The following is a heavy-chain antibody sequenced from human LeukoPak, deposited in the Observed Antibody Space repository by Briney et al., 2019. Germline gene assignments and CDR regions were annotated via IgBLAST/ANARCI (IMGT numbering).Heavy chain of an antibody. D-gene: IGHD3-22*01. J-gene: IGHJ4*02. CDR1: GDSVSSGSNY. CDR2: IYNSWTT. V-gene: IGHV4-61*02. Sequence: SQTLSLTCTVSGDSVSSGSNYWSWIRQPAGKGLEWIGRIYNSWTTNYNPSLKSRVTISVDTSKNQFSLKLSSVTAADTAVYYCARGGTYYYDSSGVLAFDYWGQGTLVTVSS. CDR3: ARGGTYYYDSSGVLAFDY.